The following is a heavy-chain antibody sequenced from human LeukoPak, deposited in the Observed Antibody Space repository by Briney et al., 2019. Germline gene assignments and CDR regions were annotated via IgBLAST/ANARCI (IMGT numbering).Heavy chain of an antibody. CDR3: ASRYYYGSGSYYPTQIIDY. D-gene: IGHD3-10*01. J-gene: IGHJ4*02. CDR2: IYYSGST. V-gene: IGHV4-30-4*07. CDR1: GGSISSGGYS. Sequence: SQTLSLTCAVSGGSISSGGYSWSWVRQPPGKGLEWIGYIYYSGSTYYNPSLKSRVTISVDTSKNQFSLKLSSVTAADTAVYYCASRYYYGSGSYYPTQIIDYWGQGTLVTVSS.